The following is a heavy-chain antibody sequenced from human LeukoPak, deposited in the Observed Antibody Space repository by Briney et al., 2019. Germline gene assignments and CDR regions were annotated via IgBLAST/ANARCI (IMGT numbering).Heavy chain of an antibody. V-gene: IGHV3-33*03. CDR1: GFTFSNYG. D-gene: IGHD7-27*01. CDR2: IWYDGSNQ. CDR3: ARAKLGGTFFDI. J-gene: IGHJ3*02. Sequence: GALRLSCAASGFTFSNYGMHWVRQAPGKGLEWVAVIWYDGSNQKYVDSVKGRFTISRDNAKNSLYLQMNSLRAEDTAVYYCARAKLGGTFFDIWGQGTMITVSS.